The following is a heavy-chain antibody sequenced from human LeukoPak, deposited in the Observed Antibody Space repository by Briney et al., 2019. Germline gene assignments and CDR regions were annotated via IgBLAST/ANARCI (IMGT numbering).Heavy chain of an antibody. CDR1: GGSISSGSYY. CDR3: ARVERGFDY. CDR2: IYYSGST. Sequence: KASQTLSLTCTVSGGSISSGSYYWNWIRQPAGKGLEWIGYIYYSGSTYYNPSLKSRVTISVDTSKNQFSLKLSSVTAADTAVYYCARVERGFDYWGQGTLVTVSS. D-gene: IGHD1-1*01. J-gene: IGHJ4*02. V-gene: IGHV4-31*03.